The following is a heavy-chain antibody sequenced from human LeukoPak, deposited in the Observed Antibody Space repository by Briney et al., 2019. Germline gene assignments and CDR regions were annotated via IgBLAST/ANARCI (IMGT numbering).Heavy chain of an antibody. V-gene: IGHV3-66*01. CDR3: AKGFYYYGSGSYDY. Sequence: GGSLRLSCAASGFTVSSNYMSWVRQAPGKGLEWVSVIYSGGSTYYADSVKGRITISRDNSKNTLYLQMNSLRAEDTAVYYCAKGFYYYGSGSYDYWGQGTLVTVSS. CDR2: IYSGGST. J-gene: IGHJ4*02. D-gene: IGHD3-10*01. CDR1: GFTVSSNY.